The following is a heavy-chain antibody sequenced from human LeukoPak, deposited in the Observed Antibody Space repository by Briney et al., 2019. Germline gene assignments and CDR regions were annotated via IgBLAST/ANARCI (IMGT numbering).Heavy chain of an antibody. V-gene: IGHV3-64*01. CDR2: ISSNGGST. J-gene: IGHJ4*02. D-gene: IGHD4-17*01. CDR1: GFTFSNYA. Sequence: GGSLRLSCAASGFTFSNYAMHWVRQAPGKGLEYVAAISSNGGSTYYANSVEGRVTISRDNSKDTLHLQMGSLRAEDMAVYYCARVPSDDYGDYVLADRDPNYFDYWGQGTLVTVSS. CDR3: ARVPSDDYGDYVLADRDPNYFDY.